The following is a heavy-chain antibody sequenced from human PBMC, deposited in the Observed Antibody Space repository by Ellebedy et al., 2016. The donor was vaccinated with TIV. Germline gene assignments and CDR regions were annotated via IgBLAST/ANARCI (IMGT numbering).Heavy chain of an antibody. D-gene: IGHD2-2*02. J-gene: IGHJ5*02. CDR1: GFTFSSYW. Sequence: GGSLRLXCAASGFTFSSYWMSWVRQAPGKGLEWVANIKQDGSEKYYVDSVKGRFTISRDNAKNSLYLQMNSLRAEDTAVYYCARSIGVPAAIRKNWFNPWGQGTLVTVSS. V-gene: IGHV3-7*01. CDR2: IKQDGSEK. CDR3: ARSIGVPAAIRKNWFNP.